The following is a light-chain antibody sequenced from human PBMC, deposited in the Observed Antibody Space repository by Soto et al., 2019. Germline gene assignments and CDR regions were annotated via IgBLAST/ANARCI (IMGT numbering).Light chain of an antibody. CDR1: SSDVGSSNL. Sequence: QSVLTQPASVSRSPGQSITISCTGTSSDVGSSNLVSWYQQYPGKAPKLIIYEGSRRPSGVSGRFSGSKSGNTASLTISGLQAEDEADYYCCSFASSSTFYVFGTGTKVTVL. CDR2: EGS. CDR3: CSFASSSTFYV. V-gene: IGLV2-23*01. J-gene: IGLJ1*01.